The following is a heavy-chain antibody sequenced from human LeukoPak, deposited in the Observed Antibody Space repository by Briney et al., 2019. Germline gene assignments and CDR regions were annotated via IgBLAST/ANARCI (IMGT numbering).Heavy chain of an antibody. Sequence: SVKVSCKASGGTFSSYAISWVRQAPGQGLEWMGGIIPIFGTANYAQKFQGRVTITADKSTSTAYMELSSLRSEDTAVYYCARGGTSYYYYYMDVWGKGTTVTISS. CDR2: IIPIFGTA. CDR3: ARGGTSYYYYYMDV. CDR1: GGTFSSYA. V-gene: IGHV1-69*06. D-gene: IGHD5-12*01. J-gene: IGHJ6*03.